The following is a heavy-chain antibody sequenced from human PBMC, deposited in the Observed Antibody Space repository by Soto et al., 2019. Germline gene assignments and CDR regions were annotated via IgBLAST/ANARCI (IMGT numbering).Heavy chain of an antibody. CDR2: IYYSGST. CDR3: ARHWDWYYYDSSGSVPIANNWYFDL. V-gene: IGHV4-59*08. CDR1: WGNIINYY. D-gene: IGHD3-22*01. J-gene: IGHJ2*01. Sequence: PSQTHRLSYSVSWGNIINYYWSWIRQPPRKGLELIGYIYYSGSTNYNPSLKSRVTISVDTSKNQFSLKLSSVTAADTAVYYCARHWDWYYYDSSGSVPIANNWYFDLWGRGTLVTVSS.